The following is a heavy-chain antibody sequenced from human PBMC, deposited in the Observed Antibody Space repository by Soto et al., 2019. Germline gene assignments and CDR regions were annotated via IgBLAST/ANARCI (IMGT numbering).Heavy chain of an antibody. CDR3: ARVSSSGDYADY. CDR2: IYHSGST. D-gene: IGHD4-17*01. Sequence: TLSLTCAVSGGSIRSSNWWSWVRQPPEKGLEWIGEIYHSGSTNYNPSLKSRVTISVDKSKNQFSLRLSSMTAADTAVYYCARVSSSGDYADYWGQGTLVTVSS. J-gene: IGHJ4*02. CDR1: GGSIRSSNW. V-gene: IGHV4-4*02.